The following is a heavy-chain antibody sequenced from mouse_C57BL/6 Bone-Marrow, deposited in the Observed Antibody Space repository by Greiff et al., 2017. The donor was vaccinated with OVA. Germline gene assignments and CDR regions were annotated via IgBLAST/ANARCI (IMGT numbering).Heavy chain of an antibody. J-gene: IGHJ1*03. CDR3: ARFRLYGSPYWYFDV. V-gene: IGHV1-69*01. CDR2: IDPSDSYT. D-gene: IGHD1-1*01. CDR1: GYTFTSYW. Sequence: QVQLKQPGAELVMPGASVKLSCKASGYTFTSYWMHWVKQRPGQGLEWIGEIDPSDSYTNYNQKFKGKSTLTVDKSSSTAYMQLSSLTSEDSAVYYCARFRLYGSPYWYFDVWGTGTTVTVSS.